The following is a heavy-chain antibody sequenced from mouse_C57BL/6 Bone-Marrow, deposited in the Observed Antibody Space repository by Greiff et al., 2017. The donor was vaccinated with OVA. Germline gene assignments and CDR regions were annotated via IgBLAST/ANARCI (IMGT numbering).Heavy chain of an antibody. Sequence: VQLQQSGTVLARPGASVKMSCKTSGYTFTSYWMHWVNQRPGQGLEWIGAIYPGHSDTSYNQKLKGKANLTAATSASTAYLELSSLTNEDSAVYYCTRWDYYGSTYGGQGTTLTVSS. J-gene: IGHJ2*01. V-gene: IGHV1-5*01. CDR3: TRWDYYGSTY. CDR2: IYPGHSDT. D-gene: IGHD1-1*01. CDR1: GYTFTSYW.